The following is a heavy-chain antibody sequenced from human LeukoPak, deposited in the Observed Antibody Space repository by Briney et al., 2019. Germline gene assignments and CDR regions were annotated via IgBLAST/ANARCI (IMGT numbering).Heavy chain of an antibody. CDR1: GFTFSSYG. CDR3: AKSTYYDFWSGHPTIDY. J-gene: IGHJ4*02. Sequence: PGGSLRLSCAASGFTFSSYGMHWVRQAPGKGLEWVAFIRYDGSNKYYADSVKGRFTISRDNSKNTLYLQMNSLRAEDTAVYYCAKSTYYDFWSGHPTIDYWGQGTLVTVSS. D-gene: IGHD3-3*01. CDR2: IRYDGSNK. V-gene: IGHV3-30*02.